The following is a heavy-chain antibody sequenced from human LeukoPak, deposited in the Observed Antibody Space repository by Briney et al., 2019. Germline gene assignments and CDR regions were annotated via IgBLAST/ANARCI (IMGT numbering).Heavy chain of an antibody. D-gene: IGHD1-7*01. CDR1: GFTFDDYG. CDR2: INWNGGST. CDR3: AKALTGTDWFDP. J-gene: IGHJ5*02. V-gene: IGHV3-20*04. Sequence: GGSLRLSCAASGFTFDDYGMNWVRQAPGKGLEWVSGINWNGGSTGYADSVKGRFTISRDNSKNTLYLQMNSLRAEDTAVYYCAKALTGTDWFDPWGQGTLVTVSS.